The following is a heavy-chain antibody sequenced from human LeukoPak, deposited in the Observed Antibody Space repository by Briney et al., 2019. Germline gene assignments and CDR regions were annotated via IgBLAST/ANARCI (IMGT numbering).Heavy chain of an antibody. CDR1: GYTFISYY. CDR2: INLSGGDT. J-gene: IGHJ4*02. V-gene: IGHV1-46*01. D-gene: IGHD2-2*01. Sequence: ASVKVSCKASGYTFISYYIHWVRQAPGQGFDWMGIINLSGGDTTYAQKFQGRVTMKRDLSTSTVYMELSSLRDEDTAVYYCARLYCSSTSCHGGPFDYWGQGTLVTVSS. CDR3: ARLYCSSTSCHGGPFDY.